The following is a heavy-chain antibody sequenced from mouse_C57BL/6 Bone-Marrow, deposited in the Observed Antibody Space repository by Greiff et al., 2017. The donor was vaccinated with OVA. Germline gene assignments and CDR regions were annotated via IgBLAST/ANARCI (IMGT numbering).Heavy chain of an antibody. CDR2: ISDGGSYT. CDR3: ARDRAMITTNAMDY. Sequence: EVKLVESGGGLVKPGGSLKLSCAASGFTFSSYAMSWVRQTPEKRLEWVATISDGGSYTYYPDNVKGRITISRDNAKNNLYLQMSHLKSEDTAMYYCARDRAMITTNAMDYWGQGTSVTVSS. CDR1: GFTFSSYA. V-gene: IGHV5-4*01. D-gene: IGHD2-4*01. J-gene: IGHJ4*01.